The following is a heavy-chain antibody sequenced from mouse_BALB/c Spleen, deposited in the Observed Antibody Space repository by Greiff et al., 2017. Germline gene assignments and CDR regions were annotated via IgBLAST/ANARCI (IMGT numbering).Heavy chain of an antibody. CDR2: ISDGGSYT. CDR3: ARTGITTATGAMDY. Sequence: EVQRVESGGGLVKPGGSLKLSCAASGFTFSDYYMYWVRQTPEKRLEWVATISDGGSYTYYPDSVKGRFTISRDNAKNNLYLQMSSLKSEDTAMYYCARTGITTATGAMDYWGQGTSVTVSS. J-gene: IGHJ4*01. CDR1: GFTFSDYY. D-gene: IGHD1-2*01. V-gene: IGHV5-4*02.